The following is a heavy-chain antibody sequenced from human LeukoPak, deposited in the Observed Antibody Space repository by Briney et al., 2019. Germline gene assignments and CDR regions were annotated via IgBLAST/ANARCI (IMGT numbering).Heavy chain of an antibody. Sequence: GESLKISCKGSGYSFTSYWIGWVRPMPGKGLEWMGIIYPGDSDTRYSPSFRGQVTISADKSISTAYLQWSSLKASDTAMYYCARAGCSGGSCYYPLNYWGQGTLVTVSS. CDR1: GYSFTSYW. CDR3: ARAGCSGGSCYYPLNY. V-gene: IGHV5-51*01. CDR2: IYPGDSDT. D-gene: IGHD2-15*01. J-gene: IGHJ4*02.